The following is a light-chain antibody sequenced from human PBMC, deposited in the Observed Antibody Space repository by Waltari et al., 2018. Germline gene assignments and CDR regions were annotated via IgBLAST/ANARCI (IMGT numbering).Light chain of an antibody. CDR1: RGSIDSKY. J-gene: IGLJ3*02. CDR2: EDK. CDR3: QSYDTNNRV. V-gene: IGLV6-57*04. Sequence: NFMLTQPHPVSGSPGETVTISCPRSRGSIDSKYVQWYQQRPGSAPTTVIYEDKQRPFGVPDRFSGSIDSSSNSASLTISGLKTEDEAEYYCQSYDTNNRVFGGGTMLTVL.